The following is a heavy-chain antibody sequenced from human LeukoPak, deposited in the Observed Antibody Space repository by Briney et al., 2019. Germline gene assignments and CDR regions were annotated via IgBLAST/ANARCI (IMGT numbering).Heavy chain of an antibody. V-gene: IGHV4-59*08. D-gene: IGHD3-10*01. CDR1: GDCLPRHY. CDR2: IYYSGRT. CDR3: ARHVGFGFGELFRLDY. Sequence: SETLSLTCPVCGDCLPRHYWSWLRQPPAKGREGIGYIYYSGRTNHNPSLKSRVTISLDASKNQSALNLSSVTAADTAVYYFARHVGFGFGELFRLDYWAQGTLVTVSS. J-gene: IGHJ4*02.